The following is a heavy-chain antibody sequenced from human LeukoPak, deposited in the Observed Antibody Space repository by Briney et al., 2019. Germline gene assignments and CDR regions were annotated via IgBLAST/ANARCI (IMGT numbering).Heavy chain of an antibody. CDR2: LNPNSGGT. Sequence: ASVKVSCKASGYTFTGYYMHWVRQAPGQGLEWMGWLNPNSGGTNYAHKFQGRVTMTRDMSISTAYMELSRLRSDDTAVYYCARAATYNWNDGYYFDYWGQGTLVTVSS. CDR3: ARAATYNWNDGYYFDY. CDR1: GYTFTGYY. V-gene: IGHV1-2*02. D-gene: IGHD1-1*01. J-gene: IGHJ4*02.